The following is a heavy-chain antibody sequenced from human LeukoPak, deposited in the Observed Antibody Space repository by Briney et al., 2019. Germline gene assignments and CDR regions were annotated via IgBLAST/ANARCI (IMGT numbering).Heavy chain of an antibody. J-gene: IGHJ6*03. D-gene: IGHD2-2*03. Sequence: GRSLRLSCAASGFTFSSYGMHWVRQAPGKGLEGVAVIWYDGSNKYYADSVKGRFTISRDNSKNTLYLQMNSLRAEDTAVYYCAKDGLDIVVVPAADYYYYYYMDVWGKGTTVTVSS. CDR3: AKDGLDIVVVPAADYYYYYYMDV. CDR2: IWYDGSNK. V-gene: IGHV3-33*06. CDR1: GFTFSSYG.